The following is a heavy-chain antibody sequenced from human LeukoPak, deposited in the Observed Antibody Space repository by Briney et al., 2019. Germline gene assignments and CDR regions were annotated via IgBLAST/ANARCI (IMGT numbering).Heavy chain of an antibody. J-gene: IGHJ4*02. CDR3: ARQYSSGWPPHY. Sequence: PSETLSLTCAVYGGSFSGYYWSWIRQPPGKGLEWIGEINHSGSTNYNPSLKSQVTISVDTSKNQFSLKLSSVTAADTAVYYCARQYSSGWPPHYWGQGTLVTVSS. CDR1: GGSFSGYY. CDR2: INHSGST. V-gene: IGHV4-34*01. D-gene: IGHD6-19*01.